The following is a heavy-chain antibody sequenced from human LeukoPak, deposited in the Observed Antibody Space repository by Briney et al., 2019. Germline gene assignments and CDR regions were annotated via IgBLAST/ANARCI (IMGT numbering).Heavy chain of an antibody. CDR1: GFILSTSE. D-gene: IGHD2-2*03. CDR2: IASDGTI. Sequence: PGGSLRLSCVASGFILSTSEMNWVRQAPGRGLEWVSFIASDGTIYYADSVKGRFTLSRDNAKNSLYLQMNSLRAEDTAVYYCAKDGYCSSTSCYVGHYYYYYMDVWGKGTTVTVSS. J-gene: IGHJ6*03. CDR3: AKDGYCSSTSCYVGHYYYYYMDV. V-gene: IGHV3-48*03.